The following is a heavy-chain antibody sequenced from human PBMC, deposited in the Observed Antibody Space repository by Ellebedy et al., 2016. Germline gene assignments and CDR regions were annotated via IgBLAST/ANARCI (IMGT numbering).Heavy chain of an antibody. Sequence: SETLSLXCTVSGYSISSGSYWGWIRQPPGKGLEWIGSIYHSGSTYYNPSLKSRVTISVDTSKNQFSLKLSSVTAADTAVYYCARDQVWEQWLVMKGGWFDPWGQGTLVTVSS. D-gene: IGHD6-19*01. J-gene: IGHJ5*02. CDR2: IYHSGST. V-gene: IGHV4-38-2*02. CDR3: ARDQVWEQWLVMKGGWFDP. CDR1: GYSISSGSY.